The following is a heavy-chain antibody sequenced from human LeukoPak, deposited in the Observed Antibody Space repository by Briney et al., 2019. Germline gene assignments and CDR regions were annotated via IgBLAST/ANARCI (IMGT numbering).Heavy chain of an antibody. D-gene: IGHD2-2*02. V-gene: IGHV3-30*03. CDR3: ARVRAGYCTSTSCYTSMDV. CDR1: GFTFSSYG. J-gene: IGHJ6*02. CDR2: ISYDGSNE. Sequence: GSLRLSCAASGFTFSSYGMHWVRQAPGKGLEWVALISYDGSNEYYADSVRGRFTISRDNSKFTLYMQMNSLRAEDTAVYYCARVRAGYCTSTSCYTSMDVWGQGTTVTVSS.